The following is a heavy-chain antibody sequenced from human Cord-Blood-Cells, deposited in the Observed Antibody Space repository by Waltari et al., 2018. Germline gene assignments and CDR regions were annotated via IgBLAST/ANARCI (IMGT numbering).Heavy chain of an antibody. D-gene: IGHD3-3*01. Sequence: QLQLPASAPGLVPPSETLPLTCTVSGGYISSRSYYWGWIRQPPGKGLEWIGSIYYSGSTYYNPSLKSRVTISVDTSKNQFSLKLSSVTAADTAVYYCARHTGGYDFWSGYYAFDIWGQGTMVTVSS. J-gene: IGHJ3*02. CDR1: GGYISSRSYY. CDR2: IYYSGST. V-gene: IGHV4-39*01. CDR3: ARHTGGYDFWSGYYAFDI.